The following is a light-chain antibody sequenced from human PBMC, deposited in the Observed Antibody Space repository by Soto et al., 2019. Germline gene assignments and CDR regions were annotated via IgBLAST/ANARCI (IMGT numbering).Light chain of an antibody. J-gene: IGLJ3*02. CDR3: SSYTTTSTLGV. CDR1: SSDICGFNY. CDR2: EVS. Sequence: QSALTQPASVSGSPGQSITISCTGTSSDICGFNYVSWYQQHPGTAPKLIIYEVSNRPSGISNRFSGSKSGNTASLTISGLQAEDEADYYCSSYTTTSTLGVFGGGTKLTVL. V-gene: IGLV2-14*01.